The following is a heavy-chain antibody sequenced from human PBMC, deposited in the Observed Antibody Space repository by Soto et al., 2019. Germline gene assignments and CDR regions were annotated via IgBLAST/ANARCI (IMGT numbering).Heavy chain of an antibody. CDR3: ARGGANYYDSSGYYPADY. D-gene: IGHD3-22*01. V-gene: IGHV1-69*13. CDR1: GGTFSSYA. CDR2: IIPIFGTA. J-gene: IGHJ4*02. Sequence: SVKVSCKASGGTFSSYAISWVRQAPGQGLEWMGGIIPIFGTANYAQRFQGRVTFTADESTSTAYMELSSLRSEDTAMYYCARGGANYYDSSGYYPADYWGQGTLVTVSS.